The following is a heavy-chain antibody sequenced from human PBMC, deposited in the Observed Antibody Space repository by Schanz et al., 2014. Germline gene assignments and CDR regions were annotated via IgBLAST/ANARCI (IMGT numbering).Heavy chain of an antibody. J-gene: IGHJ4*02. Sequence: QVQVVQSGDEVKKPGASVKVSCKTSGYTFSDYGITWVRQAPGQGLEWMGWISAYNGNTNYAQKLQGRVTMTRDTSTSTIYMEFDSMRSEDRAVYHCAREGVDAAAGRNYWGQGTPVTVSS. CDR3: AREGVDAAAGRNY. CDR1: GYTFSDYG. V-gene: IGHV1-18*01. D-gene: IGHD6-13*01. CDR2: ISAYNGNT.